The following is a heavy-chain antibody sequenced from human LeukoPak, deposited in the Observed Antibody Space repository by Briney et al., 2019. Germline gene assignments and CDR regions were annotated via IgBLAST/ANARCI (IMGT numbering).Heavy chain of an antibody. CDR2: IYTGGAT. J-gene: IGHJ5*02. V-gene: IGHV3-53*01. CDR3: TRIIGVSGTDWFDP. D-gene: IGHD6-19*01. Sequence: GGSLRLSCAASGFTVSSNYMSWVRQAPGKGLEWVSVIYTGGATYYADSVKGRFTFSRDNSKNTLYLQMNSLRADDTAVYYCTRIIGVSGTDWFDPWGQGTLVTVSS. CDR1: GFTVSSNY.